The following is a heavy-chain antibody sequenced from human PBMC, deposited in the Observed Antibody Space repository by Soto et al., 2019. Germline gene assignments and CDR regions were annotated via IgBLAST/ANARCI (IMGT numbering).Heavy chain of an antibody. V-gene: IGHV4-39*02. Sequence: SETLSLTCTVSGGSISSSSYYWGWIRQPPGKGLEWIGSIYYIESTYYNPSLKSRVTISVDTSKNHFSLKLSSVTAADTAVYYCAGVRTGYFDYCGQGTLVTVSS. CDR3: AGVRTGYFDY. CDR1: GGSISSSSYY. J-gene: IGHJ4*02. CDR2: IYYIEST.